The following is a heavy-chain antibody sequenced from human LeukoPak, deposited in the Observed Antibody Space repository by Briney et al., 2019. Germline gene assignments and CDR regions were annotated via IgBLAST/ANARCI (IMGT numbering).Heavy chain of an antibody. CDR3: ARVWPCSNGVCPDVFEY. J-gene: IGHJ4*02. D-gene: IGHD2-8*01. CDR2: INPNSGGT. V-gene: IGHV1-2*02. CDR1: GYTFTCYY. Sequence: ASVKLSCKASGYTFTCYYMHWVRQAPGQGLEWMGWINPNSGGTNYAQKFQGRVTMTRDTSISTAYMELSRLRSDDTAVYYCARVWPCSNGVCPDVFEYWGQGTLVTVSS.